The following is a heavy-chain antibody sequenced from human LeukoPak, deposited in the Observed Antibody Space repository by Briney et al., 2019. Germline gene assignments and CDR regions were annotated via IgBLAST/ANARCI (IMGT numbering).Heavy chain of an antibody. Sequence: GGSLRLSCAASGFTFSSYWMSWVRQAPGKGLEWVANIKEDGSEKYYVDSVKGRFTISRDNAKNSLYLQMNSLRAEDTAVYYCTRGGAPEYIYEYPFTYWGQETWSPSPQ. CDR3: TRGGAPEYIYEYPFTY. D-gene: IGHD3-16*01. CDR2: IKEDGSEK. J-gene: IGHJ4*01. V-gene: IGHV3-7*04. CDR1: GFTFSSYW.